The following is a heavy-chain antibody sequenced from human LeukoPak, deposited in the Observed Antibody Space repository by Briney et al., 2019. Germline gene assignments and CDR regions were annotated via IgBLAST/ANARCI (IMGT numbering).Heavy chain of an antibody. CDR2: IYYSGST. J-gene: IGHJ2*01. V-gene: IGHV4-59*08. Sequence: SETLSLTCTVSGGSISSYYWSWIRQPPGKGVEWIGHIYYSGSTNYNPSLKSRVTISVDTYKNQFSLKLSSVTAADTAVYYCARLATTVTTNWYFDLWGRGTLVTVSS. D-gene: IGHD4-17*01. CDR3: ARLATTVTTNWYFDL. CDR1: GGSISSYY.